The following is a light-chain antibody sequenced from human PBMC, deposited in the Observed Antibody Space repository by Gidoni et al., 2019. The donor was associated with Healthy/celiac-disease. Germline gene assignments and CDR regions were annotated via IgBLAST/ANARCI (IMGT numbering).Light chain of an antibody. CDR2: DDS. CDR1: NIGSKS. CDR3: QVWDSSSDHRGV. V-gene: IGLV3-21*02. J-gene: IGLJ3*02. Sequence: SYVLPPPPSVSVAPGQPARITCGGNNIGSKSVHWYQQKPGQAPVLGVYDDSDRPSGIPERFSGSNSGNTATLTISRVEAWDEADYYCQVWDSSSDHRGVFGGGTKLTVL.